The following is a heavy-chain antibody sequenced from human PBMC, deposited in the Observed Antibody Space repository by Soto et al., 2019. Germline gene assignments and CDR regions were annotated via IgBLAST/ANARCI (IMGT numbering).Heavy chain of an antibody. CDR2: INSDGSST. V-gene: IGHV3-74*01. J-gene: IGHJ3*02. Sequence: EVQLVESGGGLVQPGGSLRLSCAASGFTFSSYWMHWVRQAPGKGLVWVSRINSDGSSTSYADSVKGRFTISRDNAKNTLYLQMNRLRGDDTAVYYCASLPKGYCSGGSCLNDAFDIWGQGTMVTVSS. CDR1: GFTFSSYW. CDR3: ASLPKGYCSGGSCLNDAFDI. D-gene: IGHD2-15*01.